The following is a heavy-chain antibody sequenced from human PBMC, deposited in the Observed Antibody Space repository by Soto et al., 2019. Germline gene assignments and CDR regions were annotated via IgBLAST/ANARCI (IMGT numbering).Heavy chain of an antibody. D-gene: IGHD4-17*01. Sequence: SVKVSCKDSGYTYASYSMHWVRQAPGQGLEWMGIINPSGGSTSYAQKFQGRVTMTRDTSTSTVYMELSSLRSEDTAVYYCARAYGDYPFDYWGQGTQVTVSS. J-gene: IGHJ4*02. CDR3: ARAYGDYPFDY. V-gene: IGHV1-46*03. CDR1: GYTYASYS. CDR2: INPSGGST.